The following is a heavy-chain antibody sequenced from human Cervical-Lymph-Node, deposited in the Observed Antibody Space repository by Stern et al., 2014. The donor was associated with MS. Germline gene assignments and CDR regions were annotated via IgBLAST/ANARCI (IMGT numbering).Heavy chain of an antibody. CDR3: TRDIGGAAGY. CDR1: GYTFISYW. J-gene: IGHJ4*02. D-gene: IGHD3-16*01. Sequence: EVQLVESGGGSVQPGGSLRLSCEASGYTFISYWMHWVRQVPGKGLIWVSRIDTDGTVTSYADSVKGRFTISRDNAKNMLYLQMNSLRADDTGLYYCTRDIGGAAGYWGQGALVTVSS. V-gene: IGHV3-74*01. CDR2: IDTDGTVT.